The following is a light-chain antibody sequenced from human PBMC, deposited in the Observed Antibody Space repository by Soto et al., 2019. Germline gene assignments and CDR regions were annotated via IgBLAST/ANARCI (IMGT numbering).Light chain of an antibody. CDR2: VEANGQN. J-gene: IGLJ2*01. V-gene: IGLV4-60*03. Sequence: QLVLTQSSSASASLGSSVRLTCTLNREYNNYIIAWHQQLPGKAPRFLMKVEANGQNNKEGGVPDRFSGSSSGADRYLTISNLQSDDEADYYCETWDSDTQLFCGGTKLTVL. CDR1: REYNNYI. CDR3: ETWDSDTQL.